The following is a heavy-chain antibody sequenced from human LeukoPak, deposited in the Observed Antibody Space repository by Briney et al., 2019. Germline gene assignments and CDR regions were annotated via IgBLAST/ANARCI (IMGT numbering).Heavy chain of an antibody. V-gene: IGHV3-23*01. J-gene: IGHJ4*02. CDR2: ISGSGGSK. D-gene: IGHD4-11*01. Sequence: GGSLRLSCSASGFTFSSYAMSWVRQAPGKGLEWVSGISGSGGSKYYADSVKGRFSISRDNSKNTLYLQMNSLRAEDTAVYYCAKPMGFTVTTIYYSDYWGQGTLVTVSS. CDR1: GFTFSSYA. CDR3: AKPMGFTVTTIYYSDY.